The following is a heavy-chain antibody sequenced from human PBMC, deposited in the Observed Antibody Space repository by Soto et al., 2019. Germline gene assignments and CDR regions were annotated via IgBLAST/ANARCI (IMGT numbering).Heavy chain of an antibody. J-gene: IGHJ4*02. CDR3: ARDVTGHDNYETSGYHFDH. CDR2: SDTGGGVT. V-gene: IGHV1-46*01. CDR1: GYTFTKFH. D-gene: IGHD5-12*01. Sequence: QVQLIQFGAEVKKPGASVKVSCRASGYTFTKFHIHWVRQAPGQGLEWMGMSDTGGGVTRDAQRFQVRNTMTSDPSTSSGYMELRGLTSEDTAVYYCARDVTGHDNYETSGYHFDHWGPGTLATFSS.